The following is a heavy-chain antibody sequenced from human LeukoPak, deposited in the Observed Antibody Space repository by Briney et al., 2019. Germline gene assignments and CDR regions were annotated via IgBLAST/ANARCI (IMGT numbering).Heavy chain of an antibody. Sequence: SETLSLTCTVSGGSISSSSYYWGWIRQPPGKGLGWIGSIYYSGSTNYKPSLKSRVTISVETSKNQFSLKLRSVTAADTAVYYCARVTGYMIEDYFDYWGQGTLVTVSS. CDR1: GGSISSSSYY. CDR2: IYYSGST. D-gene: IGHD3-22*01. J-gene: IGHJ4*02. V-gene: IGHV4-39*07. CDR3: ARVTGYMIEDYFDY.